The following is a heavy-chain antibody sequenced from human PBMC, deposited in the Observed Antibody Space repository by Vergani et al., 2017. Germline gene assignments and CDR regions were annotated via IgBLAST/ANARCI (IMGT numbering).Heavy chain of an antibody. CDR1: GFRFSDYG. Sequence: HVQMVESGGGVVQPGRSLRLSCAVSGFRFSDYGMHWVRQAPGRGLEWVALISYDGDTTYYEDSVKCRFTISRDNSKQTLFMQMHSLSVEDTALYYCAKFPLNITTPDRGDFWGQGSLVTVSS. CDR3: AKFPLNITTPDRGDF. V-gene: IGHV3-30*18. J-gene: IGHJ4*02. D-gene: IGHD1-1*01. CDR2: ISYDGDTT.